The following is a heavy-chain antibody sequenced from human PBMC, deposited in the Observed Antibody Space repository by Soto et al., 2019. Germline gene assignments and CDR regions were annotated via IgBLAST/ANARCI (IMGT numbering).Heavy chain of an antibody. CDR2: IGWSGSDM. Sequence: EVQLVESGGGLVKPGGSLRLSCADSEFAFNAYTMNWVRQAPGKGLEWVSSIGWSGSDMYYADSVKGRFTISRDNAENSLYLQMNSLRAAVTAVYHCVCGDHRGYWGQGTLVTVSS. V-gene: IGHV3-21*01. CDR1: EFAFNAYT. D-gene: IGHD4-17*01. J-gene: IGHJ4*02. CDR3: VCGDHRGY.